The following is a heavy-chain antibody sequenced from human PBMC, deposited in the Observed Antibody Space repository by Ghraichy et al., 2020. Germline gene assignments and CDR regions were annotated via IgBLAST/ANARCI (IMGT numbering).Heavy chain of an antibody. V-gene: IGHV4-59*01. CDR1: GGSISSYY. Sequence: SETLSLTCTVSGGSISSYYWSWIRQPPGKGLEWIGYIYYSGSTNYNPSLKSRVTISVDTSKNQFSLKLSSVTAADTAVYYCAREGGENCSGGSCSGAKYYYGMDVWGQGTTVTVSS. D-gene: IGHD2-15*01. CDR3: AREGGENCSGGSCSGAKYYYGMDV. CDR2: IYYSGST. J-gene: IGHJ6*02.